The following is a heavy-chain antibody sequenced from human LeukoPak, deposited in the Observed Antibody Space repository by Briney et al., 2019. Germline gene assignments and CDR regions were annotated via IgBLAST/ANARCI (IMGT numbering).Heavy chain of an antibody. CDR1: GCSISSYY. J-gene: IGHJ2*01. CDR2: MYNSGTT. D-gene: IGHD3-22*01. V-gene: IGHV4-59*01. Sequence: SETLSLTCTASGCSISSYYWSWIRQPPGKGLEWIACMYNSGTTNYNPSLKSRVTISVDTSKNHFSLRLSSVTAADTAVYYCARAPHSYDCGTYSVQQYFDLWGRGTLVTVSS. CDR3: ARAPHSYDCGTYSVQQYFDL.